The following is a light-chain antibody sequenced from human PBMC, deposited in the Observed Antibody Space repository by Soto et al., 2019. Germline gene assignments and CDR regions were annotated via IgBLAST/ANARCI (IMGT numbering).Light chain of an antibody. Sequence: EIVLTQSPATLSLSPGERATLSCRASQSVSSYLAWYQHKPGQAPRLLIYDASNRAPGIPARFSGSGSGTDFTLTISSLEPEDFAFYYCQQRSDWPPLTFGGGTKVEI. CDR3: QQRSDWPPLT. V-gene: IGKV3-11*01. CDR1: QSVSSY. CDR2: DAS. J-gene: IGKJ4*01.